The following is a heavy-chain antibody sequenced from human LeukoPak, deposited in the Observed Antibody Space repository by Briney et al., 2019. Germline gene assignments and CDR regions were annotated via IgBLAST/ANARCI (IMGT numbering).Heavy chain of an antibody. V-gene: IGHV3-53*01. CDR2: INSGGST. J-gene: IGHJ4*02. D-gene: IGHD6-6*01. Sequence: GGSLRLSCAASGFTFSSNYMSWVRQAPGKGLEWVSVINSGGSTYYADSVKGGFTISRDNSKNTLSFQMMNLRSKDTAVYYCAGPGRAARVLDYWGQGTGVTVTS. CDR1: GFTFSSNY. CDR3: AGPGRAARVLDY.